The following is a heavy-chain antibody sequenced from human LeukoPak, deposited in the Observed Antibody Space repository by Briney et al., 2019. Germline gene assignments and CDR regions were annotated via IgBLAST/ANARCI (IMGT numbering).Heavy chain of an antibody. J-gene: IGHJ5*02. V-gene: IGHV1-46*01. CDR2: INPSGGST. Sequence: GASVKVSCKASGYTFTSYYMHWVRQAPGQGLEWMGIINPSGGSTSYAQKFQGRVTMTRDTSTSTVYMELSSLRSEDTAVYYCARETAWEGELLHWFDPWGQGTLVTVSS. D-gene: IGHD3-10*01. CDR1: GYTFTSYY. CDR3: ARETAWEGELLHWFDP.